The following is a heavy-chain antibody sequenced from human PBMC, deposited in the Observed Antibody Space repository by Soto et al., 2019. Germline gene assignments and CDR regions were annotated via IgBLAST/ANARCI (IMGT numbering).Heavy chain of an antibody. V-gene: IGHV5-10-1*01. D-gene: IGHD6-6*01. J-gene: IGHJ6*02. CDR1: GYSFTSYW. Sequence: LGESLKISCKGSGYSFTSYWISWVRQMPGKGLEWMGRIDPSDSYTNYSPSFQGHVTISADKSISTAYLQWSSLKASDTAMYYCARSSSPRDRYCYYGMDVWGQGTTVTVSS. CDR2: IDPSDSYT. CDR3: ARSSSPRDRYCYYGMDV.